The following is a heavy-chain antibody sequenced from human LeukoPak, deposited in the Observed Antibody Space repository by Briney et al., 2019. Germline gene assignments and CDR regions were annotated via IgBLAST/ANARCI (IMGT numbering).Heavy chain of an antibody. CDR1: GFTFSSHG. V-gene: IGHV3-33*06. J-gene: IGHJ5*02. CDR2: IWYDGSRT. Sequence: GGSLRRSCAASGFTFSSHGMQWVRQAPGKGLEWVALIWYDGSRTNYVDSAMGRFTISRDSSKNTLYLQMDNLRVEDTAVYFCAKDLSYGSLWFDPWGQGTLVTVSS. CDR3: AKDLSYGSLWFDP. D-gene: IGHD3-10*01.